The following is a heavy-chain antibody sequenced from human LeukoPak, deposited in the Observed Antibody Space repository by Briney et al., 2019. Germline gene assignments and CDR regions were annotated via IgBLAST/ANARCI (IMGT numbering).Heavy chain of an antibody. V-gene: IGHV1-2*02. J-gene: IGHJ4*02. CDR1: GYTFNGYH. Sequence: ASVRVSCKASGYTFNGYHIQWVRQAPGQGLEWMGWINPNSGGAIYAQKFQGRVTMTSDTFISAAYMELSRLRSDATAVYYCARNPSYYYDNLFYGDYWGPGTLVTVSS. CDR2: INPNSGGA. D-gene: IGHD3-22*01. CDR3: ARNPSYYYDNLFYGDY.